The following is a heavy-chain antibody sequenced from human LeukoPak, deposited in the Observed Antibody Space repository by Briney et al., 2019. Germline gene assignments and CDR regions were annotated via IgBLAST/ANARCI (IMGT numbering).Heavy chain of an antibody. CDR3: SRGRDRSKAGDH. V-gene: IGHV4-34*01. D-gene: IGHD5-24*01. J-gene: IGHJ4*02. CDR2: IHPHGIF. CDR1: GGSCDDYY. Sequence: PSETLSLTCDLSGGSCDDYYCSWIRQPPGKGLEWIGEIHPHGIFYYNSSLMSRVTISIDTSKTQFSLRLTSVTAADTAFYCCSRGRDRSKAGDHWGPGSLVTVSS.